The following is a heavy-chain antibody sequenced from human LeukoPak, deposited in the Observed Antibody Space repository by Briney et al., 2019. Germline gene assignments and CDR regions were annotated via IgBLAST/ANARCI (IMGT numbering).Heavy chain of an antibody. Sequence: SGTLSLTCAVSGGSIRSSNWWSWVRQPPGKGLEWIGEIYHSGSTYYNPSLKSRVTISVDTSKNQFSLKLSSVTAADTAVYYCARVLRGSSWPECYFDYWGQGTLVTVSS. CDR3: ARVLRGSSWPECYFDY. D-gene: IGHD6-13*01. V-gene: IGHV4-4*02. CDR1: GGSIRSSNW. CDR2: IYHSGST. J-gene: IGHJ4*02.